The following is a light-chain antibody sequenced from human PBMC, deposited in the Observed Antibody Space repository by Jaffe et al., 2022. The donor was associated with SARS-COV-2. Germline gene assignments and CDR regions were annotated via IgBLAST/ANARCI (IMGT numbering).Light chain of an antibody. CDR3: QQYKNWPPEYT. CDR2: SAS. V-gene: IGKV3-15*01. J-gene: IGKJ2*01. Sequence: EIVMTQSPATLSMSPGERATISCRASQSVSSNLAWYQQRPGQAPRLLIYSASTRATGIPARFSGSGSGTEFTLTITSLQSEDFAVYYCQQYKNWPPEYTFGQGTKLEI. CDR1: QSVSSN.